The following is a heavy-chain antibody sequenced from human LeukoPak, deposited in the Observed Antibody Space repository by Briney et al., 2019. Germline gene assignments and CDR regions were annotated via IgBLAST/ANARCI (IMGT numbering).Heavy chain of an antibody. J-gene: IGHJ6*04. V-gene: IGHV3-21*01. CDR1: GFTFNTYS. CDR2: INSDNSYI. Sequence: GGSLRLSCAASGFTFNTYSMNWVRQAPGKGLEWVSSINSDNSYIYYADSVKGRFTISRDNAKNSLYLQMNSLRAEDTAVYYCAELGITMIGGVWGKGTTVTISS. CDR3: AELGITMIGGV. D-gene: IGHD3-10*02.